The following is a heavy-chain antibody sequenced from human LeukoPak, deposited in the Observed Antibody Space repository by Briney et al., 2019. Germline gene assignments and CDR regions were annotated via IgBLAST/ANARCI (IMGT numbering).Heavy chain of an antibody. CDR1: GFTFSSYW. J-gene: IGHJ4*02. CDR3: ARPMNEYDSSGFFHY. Sequence: GGSLRLSCAASGFTFSSYWMSWVRQAPGKGLEWVAFIRYDGSNEYYADSVKGRFTISRDNSKNTLHLQMNSLRVEDTAVYYCARPMNEYDSSGFFHYWGQGTLVTVSS. D-gene: IGHD3-22*01. V-gene: IGHV3-30*02. CDR2: IRYDGSNE.